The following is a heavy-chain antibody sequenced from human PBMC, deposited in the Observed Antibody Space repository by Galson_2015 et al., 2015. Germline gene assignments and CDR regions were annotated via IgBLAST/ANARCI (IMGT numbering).Heavy chain of an antibody. V-gene: IGHV3-15*01. J-gene: IGHJ4*02. D-gene: IGHD4-11*01. CDR3: TTGLVTVTEYFDY. Sequence: SKTDGGTTDYAAPVKGRFTISRDDSKNTLYLQMNSLKTEDTAVYYCTTGLVTVTEYFDYWGQGTLVTVSS. CDR2: SKTDGGTT.